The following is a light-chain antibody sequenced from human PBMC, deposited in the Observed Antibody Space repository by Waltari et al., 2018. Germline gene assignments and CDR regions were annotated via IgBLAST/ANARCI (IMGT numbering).Light chain of an antibody. CDR3: QQLNSYPPWT. J-gene: IGKJ1*01. V-gene: IGKV1-9*01. CDR2: AAA. Sequence: DIQLTQSPSFLSASVGDRVTITCRASQGISSYLAWYQQKPGKAPKLLIYAAATLQSGVPSRFCGSGSGTEVTLTISSLQPEDFATYYCQQLNSYPPWTFGQGTKVEIK. CDR1: QGISSY.